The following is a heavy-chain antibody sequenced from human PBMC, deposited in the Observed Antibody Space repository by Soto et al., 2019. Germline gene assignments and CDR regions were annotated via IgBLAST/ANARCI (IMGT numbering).Heavy chain of an antibody. CDR3: ARGGFNYYGSGSYTTSRGKFDY. D-gene: IGHD3-10*01. CDR1: GGTFSSYA. Sequence: ASVKVSCKASGGTFSSYAISWVRQAPGQGLEWMGGIIPIFGTANYAQKFQGRVTITADESTSTAYMELSSLRSEDTAVYYCARGGFNYYGSGSYTTSRGKFDYWGQGTLVTVSS. J-gene: IGHJ4*02. CDR2: IIPIFGTA. V-gene: IGHV1-69*13.